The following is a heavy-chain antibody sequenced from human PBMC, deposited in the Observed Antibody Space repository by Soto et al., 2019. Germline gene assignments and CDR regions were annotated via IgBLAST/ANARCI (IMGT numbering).Heavy chain of an antibody. V-gene: IGHV5-10-1*01. D-gene: IGHD3-22*01. CDR3: ASPYAPYYYDSSGYSDKNVYYYYYGMDV. CDR2: IDPSDSYT. Sequence: PGESLKISCKGSGYSFTSYWISWVRQMPGKGLEWMGRIDPSDSYTNYSPSFQGHVTISADKSISTAYLQWSSLKASDTAMYYCASPYAPYYYDSSGYSDKNVYYYYYGMDVWGQGTTVTVSS. CDR1: GYSFTSYW. J-gene: IGHJ6*02.